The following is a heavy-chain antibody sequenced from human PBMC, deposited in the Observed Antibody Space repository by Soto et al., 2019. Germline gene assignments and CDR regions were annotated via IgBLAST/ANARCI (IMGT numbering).Heavy chain of an antibody. Sequence: PGGSLRLSCAASGFTFRSYSMNWVRQAPGKGLEWVSSISSSSSYIYYADSVKGRFTISRDNAKNSLYLQMNSLRAEDTAVYYCAREPNYGSGSYYNPYYFDYWDQGTLVTVSS. CDR3: AREPNYGSGSYYNPYYFDY. D-gene: IGHD3-10*01. CDR1: GFTFRSYS. CDR2: ISSSSSYI. V-gene: IGHV3-21*01. J-gene: IGHJ4*02.